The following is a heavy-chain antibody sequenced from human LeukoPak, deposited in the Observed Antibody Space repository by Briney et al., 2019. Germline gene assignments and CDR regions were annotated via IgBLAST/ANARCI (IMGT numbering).Heavy chain of an antibody. V-gene: IGHV4-34*01. CDR3: ARRALVVPALFDP. CDR2: INHSGST. J-gene: IGHJ5*02. CDR1: GGSFSGYY. Sequence: SETLSLTCAVYGGSFSGYYWSWIRQPPGKGLEWIGEINHSGSTNYNPSLKSRVTISVDTSKNQFSLKLSSVTAADTAVYYCARRALVVPALFDPWGQGTLVTVSS. D-gene: IGHD2-2*01.